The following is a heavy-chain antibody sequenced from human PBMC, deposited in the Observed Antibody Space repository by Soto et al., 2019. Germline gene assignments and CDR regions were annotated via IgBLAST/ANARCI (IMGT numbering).Heavy chain of an antibody. D-gene: IGHD2-15*01. CDR3: ARDVGGGSCYSCEGWFDP. CDR2: IIPILGIA. Sequence: QVQLVQSGAEVKKPGSSVKVSCKASGGTFSSYTISWVRQAPGQGLEWMGRIIPILGIANYAQKFRGRVTITADKSTSTAYMELSSLRSEDTAVYYCARDVGGGSCYSCEGWFDPWGQGTLVTVSS. V-gene: IGHV1-69*08. J-gene: IGHJ5*02. CDR1: GGTFSSYT.